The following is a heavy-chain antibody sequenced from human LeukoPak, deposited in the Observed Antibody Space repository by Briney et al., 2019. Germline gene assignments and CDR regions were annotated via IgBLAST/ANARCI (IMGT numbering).Heavy chain of an antibody. CDR1: GFTFSSYG. Sequence: GGSLRLSCAASGFTFSSYGMPWVRQAPGKGLEWVAVISYDGSNKYYADSVKGRFTISRDNSKNTLYLQMNSLRAEDTAVYYCAKALGIAVAGNLDYWGQGTLVTVPS. CDR3: AKALGIAVAGNLDY. J-gene: IGHJ4*02. D-gene: IGHD6-19*01. V-gene: IGHV3-30*18. CDR2: ISYDGSNK.